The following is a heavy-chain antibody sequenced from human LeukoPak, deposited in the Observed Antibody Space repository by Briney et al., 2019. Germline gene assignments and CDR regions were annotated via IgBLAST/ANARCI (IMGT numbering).Heavy chain of an antibody. CDR2: INHRGST. V-gene: IGHV4-34*01. CDR3: ARELGTTGLLWFGELLYYMDV. Sequence: SETLSLTCVVYGGSFSGYHWSWIRQSPGKGLEWIGEINHRGSTNYNPSLKSRVTMSVDTSKNQFSLKLSSVTAADTAVYYCARELGTTGLLWFGELLYYMDVWGKGTTVTISS. D-gene: IGHD3-10*01. J-gene: IGHJ6*03. CDR1: GGSFSGYH.